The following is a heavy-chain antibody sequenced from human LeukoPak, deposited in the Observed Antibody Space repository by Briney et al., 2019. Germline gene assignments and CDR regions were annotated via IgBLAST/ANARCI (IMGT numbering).Heavy chain of an antibody. Sequence: GKSLRLSCAASGFTFSDYGMHWVRQAPGKGLEWVAVIWYDGSYKYYADSVKGRFTISRDNSKNTLHLQMNSLRAEDTAIYYCARESIAAAAAFDYWGQGTLVTVSS. CDR3: ARESIAAAAAFDY. CDR2: IWYDGSYK. J-gene: IGHJ4*02. CDR1: GFTFSDYG. V-gene: IGHV3-33*01. D-gene: IGHD6-13*01.